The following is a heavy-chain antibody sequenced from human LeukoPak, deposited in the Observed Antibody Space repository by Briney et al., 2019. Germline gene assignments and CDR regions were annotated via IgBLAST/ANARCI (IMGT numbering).Heavy chain of an antibody. J-gene: IGHJ4*02. Sequence: PGGSLRLSCAASGFPFSSYAMSWVRQPPGKGLECVSTISDSFRITDDADSVKGRFTISRDNSKNTLYLQMNTLRAEDTAVYYCANRQGDYFDYWGQGTLVTVSS. V-gene: IGHV3-23*01. CDR2: ISDSFRIT. CDR1: GFPFSSYA. CDR3: ANRQGDYFDY.